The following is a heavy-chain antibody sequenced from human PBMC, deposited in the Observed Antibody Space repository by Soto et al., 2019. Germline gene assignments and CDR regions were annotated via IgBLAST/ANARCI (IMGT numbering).Heavy chain of an antibody. J-gene: IGHJ4*02. CDR2: IYHDGST. D-gene: IGHD5-18*01. V-gene: IGHV4-4*02. Sequence: SQTLSLTCAVSGGAISSSTWGSCVRQPPGKGLEWIGEIYHDGSTNYNPSLKSRVTVSLDKSKNHFSLKLSSVTAADTAVYYCARAYSYGLFDSWGQGTLVTVSS. CDR3: ARAYSYGLFDS. CDR1: GGAISSSTW.